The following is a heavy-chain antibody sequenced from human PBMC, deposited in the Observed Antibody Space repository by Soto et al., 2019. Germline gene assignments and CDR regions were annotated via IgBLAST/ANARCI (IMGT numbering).Heavy chain of an antibody. D-gene: IGHD1-26*01. CDR2: INGDETTT. V-gene: IGHV3-74*01. Sequence: PGGSLRLSCAASGFTSSRYWMYWVRQAPGKGLVWVSRINGDETTTTYADSVKGRFTISRDYAKNTVYLQMNSLRVEDTAVYYCARGGSFPYHWYFDLWGRGTLVTVSS. CDR1: GFTSSRYW. CDR3: ARGGSFPYHWYFDL. J-gene: IGHJ2*01.